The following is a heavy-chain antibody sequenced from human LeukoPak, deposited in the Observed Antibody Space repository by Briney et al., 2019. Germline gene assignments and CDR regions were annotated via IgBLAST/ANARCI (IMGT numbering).Heavy chain of an antibody. D-gene: IGHD3-10*01. Sequence: PSETLSLTCTVSGGSISSGGYYWSWIRQHPGKGLEWIGYIYYSGSTYYNPSLKSRVTISVDTSKNQFSLKLSSVTAADTAVYYCARCRAWEWCGEPKENYYYYGMDVWGQGTTVTVSS. CDR2: IYYSGST. J-gene: IGHJ6*02. V-gene: IGHV4-31*03. CDR3: ARCRAWEWCGEPKENYYYYGMDV. CDR1: GGSISSGGYY.